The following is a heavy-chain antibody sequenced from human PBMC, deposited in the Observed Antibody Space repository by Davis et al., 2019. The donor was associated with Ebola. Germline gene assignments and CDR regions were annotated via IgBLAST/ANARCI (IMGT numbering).Heavy chain of an antibody. CDR3: ARVVSSGWYNWFDP. J-gene: IGHJ5*02. V-gene: IGHV1-69*04. D-gene: IGHD6-19*01. CDR1: GGTFSSYA. Sequence: AASVKVSCKASGGTFSSYAISWVRQAPGQGLEWMGRIIPILGIANYAQKFQGRVTITADKSTSTAYMELSSLRSEDTAVYYCARVVSSGWYNWFDPWGQGTLVTVSS. CDR2: IIPILGIA.